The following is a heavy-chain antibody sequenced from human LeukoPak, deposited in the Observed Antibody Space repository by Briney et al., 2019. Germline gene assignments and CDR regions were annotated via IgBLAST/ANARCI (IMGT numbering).Heavy chain of an antibody. D-gene: IGHD6-19*01. J-gene: IGHJ4*02. V-gene: IGHV3-73*01. CDR3: AKDLGWYSPSVASPGY. Sequence: GGSLRLSCAASGFTFSGSAMHWVRQASGKGLEWVGRIRSKANSYATAYAASVKGRFTISRDDSKNTAYLQMNSLKTEDTAVYYCAKDLGWYSPSVASPGYWGQGTLVTVSS. CDR1: GFTFSGSA. CDR2: IRSKANSYAT.